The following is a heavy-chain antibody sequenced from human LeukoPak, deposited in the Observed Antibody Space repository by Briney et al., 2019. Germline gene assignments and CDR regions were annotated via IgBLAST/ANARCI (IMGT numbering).Heavy chain of an antibody. CDR3: ARDRGSGSYYSQD. CDR2: IKQDGSEE. CDR1: GFTFSNYW. J-gene: IGHJ4*02. D-gene: IGHD3-10*01. Sequence: GGSLRLSCVASGFTFSNYWMSWVRQAPGKGLEWVANIKQDGSEEHYVDSEKGRFTISGDNAKNSLYLQMTSLRAEDTAVYYCARDRGSGSYYSQDWGQGTLVTVSS. V-gene: IGHV3-7*01.